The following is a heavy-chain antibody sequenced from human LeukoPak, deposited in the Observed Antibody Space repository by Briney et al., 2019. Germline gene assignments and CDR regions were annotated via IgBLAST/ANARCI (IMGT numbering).Heavy chain of an antibody. CDR2: ISSDGNDK. CDR3: TTKVIRGNSGDDYDD. D-gene: IGHD5-12*01. J-gene: IGHJ4*02. V-gene: IGHV3-30*03. Sequence: GGSLRLSCAASGVTFSSYGMHGGRQAPGKGLEWVALISSDGNDKLYGDSVKGRFTISRDDSKSTLYLQMNSLRAEDTAVYYCTTKVIRGNSGDDYDDWGQGTLVTVSS. CDR1: GVTFSSYG.